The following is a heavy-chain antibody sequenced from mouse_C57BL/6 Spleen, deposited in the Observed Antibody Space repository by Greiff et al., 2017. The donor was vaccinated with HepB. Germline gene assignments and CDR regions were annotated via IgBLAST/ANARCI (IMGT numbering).Heavy chain of an antibody. CDR2: IYPGSGST. CDR1: GYTFTSYW. Sequence: QVQLKQPGAELVKPGASVKMSCKASGYTFTSYWITWVKQRPGQGLEWIGDIYPGSGSTNYNEKFKSKATLTVDTSSSTAYMQLSSLTSEDSAVYYCARSEDGYYVGFAYWGQGTLVTVSA. J-gene: IGHJ3*01. D-gene: IGHD2-3*01. CDR3: ARSEDGYYVGFAY. V-gene: IGHV1-55*01.